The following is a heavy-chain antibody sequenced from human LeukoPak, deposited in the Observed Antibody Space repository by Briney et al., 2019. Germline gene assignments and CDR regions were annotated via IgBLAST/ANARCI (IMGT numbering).Heavy chain of an antibody. CDR1: GFTVSSNY. D-gene: IGHD2-21*01. CDR3: ARVVVAHYYYYYYMDV. Sequence: GGSLRLSCAASGFTVSSNYMSWVRQAPGKGLEWVSVIYSGGNTYYADSVKGRFTISRDNSKNTLYLQMNSLRAEDTAVYYCARVVVAHYYYYYYMDVWGKGTTVTISS. CDR2: IYSGGNT. J-gene: IGHJ6*03. V-gene: IGHV3-53*01.